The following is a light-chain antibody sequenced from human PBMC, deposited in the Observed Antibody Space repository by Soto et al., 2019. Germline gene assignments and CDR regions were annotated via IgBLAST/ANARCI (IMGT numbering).Light chain of an antibody. CDR1: RSISSAY. CDR2: GAS. V-gene: IGKV3-20*01. Sequence: EIVLTQSPGTLSLSPGERVTLSCRPSRSISSAYLAWYQQKPGQAPRLLIYGASSRATGIPDRFSGSGSGTDFTLTISRLEPEDFAVYYCQQYGSPWTFGQGTKVEVK. CDR3: QQYGSPWT. J-gene: IGKJ1*01.